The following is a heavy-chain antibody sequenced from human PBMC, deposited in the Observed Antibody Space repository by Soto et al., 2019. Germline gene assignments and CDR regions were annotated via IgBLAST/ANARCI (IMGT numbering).Heavy chain of an antibody. V-gene: IGHV1-3*01. CDR2: INAGNGDT. CDR3: ARAISGYVT. J-gene: IGHJ4*02. Sequence: QVQLVQSGAEMKKPGASVKLSCKTSGINYNTYAIHWVRQAPGQGLEWMGWINAGNGDTRYSQNFQGRVTLTRDTTASTDDMDLDSLKSEDTGVYYCARAISGYVTWGQGTLVTVSS. CDR1: GINYNTYA. D-gene: IGHD5-12*01.